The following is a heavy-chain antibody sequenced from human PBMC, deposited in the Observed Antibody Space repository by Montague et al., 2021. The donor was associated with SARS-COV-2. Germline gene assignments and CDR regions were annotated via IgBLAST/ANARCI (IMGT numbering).Heavy chain of an antibody. J-gene: IGHJ6*02. CDR1: GGSISSSAYF. CDR2: IYYSGNT. Sequence: SETLSLTCTVSGGSISSSAYFWSWIRQSPGKGLEWIGTIYYSGNTYSNPSLKSRLTISMDTSKSQVSLKINSVTAADTSVYFCASLGSRAYCGGDCYLRDYGMDVWGQGTRVTVSS. D-gene: IGHD2-21*02. V-gene: IGHV4-39*01. CDR3: ASLGSRAYCGGDCYLRDYGMDV.